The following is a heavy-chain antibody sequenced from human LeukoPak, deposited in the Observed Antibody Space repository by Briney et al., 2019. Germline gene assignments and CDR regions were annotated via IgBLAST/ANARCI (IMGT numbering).Heavy chain of an antibody. J-gene: IGHJ5*02. CDR2: IDKKDNLYAT. V-gene: IGHV3-73*01. CDR1: GFTFSGPA. CDR3: TRDRGTYNWFDP. D-gene: IGHD2-15*01. Sequence: GGSLRLSCAASGFTFSGPAVHWVRQSSGKGLEWVGHIDKKDNLYATAYAESVKGRFTISRDDSKDTAFLHMDSLKTEDTALYYCTRDRGTYNWFDPWGQGTLVTVSS.